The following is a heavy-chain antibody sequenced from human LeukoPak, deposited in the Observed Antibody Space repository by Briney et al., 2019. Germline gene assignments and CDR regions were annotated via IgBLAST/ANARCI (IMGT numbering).Heavy chain of an antibody. J-gene: IGHJ5*02. CDR2: INPNSGGT. V-gene: IGHV1-2*02. D-gene: IGHD1-20*01. CDR3: AIYNWNPNWFDP. Sequence: ASVKVSCKASGYTFTGYYMHWVRQAPGQGLEWMGWINPNSGGTNYAQKFQGRVTMTRDTSISTAYMELSGLRSDDTAVYYCAIYNWNPNWFDPWGQGTLVTVSS. CDR1: GYTFTGYY.